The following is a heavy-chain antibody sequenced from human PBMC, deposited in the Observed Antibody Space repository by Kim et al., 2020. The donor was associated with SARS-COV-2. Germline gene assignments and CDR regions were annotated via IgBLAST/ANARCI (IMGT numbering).Heavy chain of an antibody. CDR1: GGSISSYY. CDR2: IYYSGST. J-gene: IGHJ5*02. CDR3: SRFKEMAATWDWFDP. Sequence: SETLSLTCTVSGGSISSYYWSWIRQPPGKGLECIGYIYYSGSTNYNPSLKSRVTISVDTSKNQFSLKLSSVTAADTAVYYCSRFKEMAATWDWFDPWGQGTLVTVSS. V-gene: IGHV4-59*01. D-gene: IGHD2-15*01.